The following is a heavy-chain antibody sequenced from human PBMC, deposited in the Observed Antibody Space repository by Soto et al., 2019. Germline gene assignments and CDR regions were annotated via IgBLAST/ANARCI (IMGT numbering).Heavy chain of an antibody. CDR3: ARVISRWLTPTTYYYYGMDV. D-gene: IGHD5-12*01. V-gene: IGHV1-69*06. CDR2: IIPIFGTA. J-gene: IGHJ6*02. CDR1: GGTFSSYA. Sequence: ASVKVSCKASGGTFSSYAISWVRQAPGQGLEWMGGIIPIFGTANYAQKFQGRVTITADKSTSTAYMELSSLRYEDTAVYYCARVISRWLTPTTYYYYGMDVWGQGTTVTVSS.